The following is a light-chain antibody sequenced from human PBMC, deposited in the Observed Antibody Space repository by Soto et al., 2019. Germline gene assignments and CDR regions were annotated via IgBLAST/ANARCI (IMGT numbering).Light chain of an antibody. Sequence: EIVLTQSPGTLSLSPGERATLSCRASQSISSNCLAWYQQRPGQAPRLLIFGASYRATGIPDRFSGSGSGTDFTLTISRLEHEDFAVYYCQQYSSSPPEFTFGPGTRVDSK. CDR1: QSISSNC. V-gene: IGKV3-20*01. CDR2: GAS. J-gene: IGKJ3*01. CDR3: QQYSSSPPEFT.